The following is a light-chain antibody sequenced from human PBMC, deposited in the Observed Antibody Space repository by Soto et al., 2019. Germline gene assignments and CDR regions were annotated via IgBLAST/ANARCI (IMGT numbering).Light chain of an antibody. CDR3: LQGTHWPPYT. V-gene: IGKV2-30*01. CDR1: QSLVYSDGNAY. J-gene: IGKJ2*01. CDR2: QVS. Sequence: DVVMTQSPLSLPVTLGQPASISCRSSQSLVYSDGNAYLNWFHQRPGQSPRRLIYQVSYRDSGXPXRXXGSGPRPHFTLKISRVEAEDVGVYYCLQGTHWPPYTFGQGTKLQIK.